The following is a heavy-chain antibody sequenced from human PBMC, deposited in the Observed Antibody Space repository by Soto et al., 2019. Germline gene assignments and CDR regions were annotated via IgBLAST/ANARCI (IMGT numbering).Heavy chain of an antibody. J-gene: IGHJ6*02. CDR1: GLPCSDYL. Sequence: GSLRPFCASSGLPCSDYLMNWVPPAPGKGLEWVANIKQDGNEKYYADSVKGRFTISRDNAKNSLFLQMNSLRVEDTALYYCGKDIKPGGMDVWGQGTTVTVSS. CDR2: IKQDGNEK. D-gene: IGHD1-1*01. CDR3: GKDIKPGGMDV. V-gene: IGHV3-7*03.